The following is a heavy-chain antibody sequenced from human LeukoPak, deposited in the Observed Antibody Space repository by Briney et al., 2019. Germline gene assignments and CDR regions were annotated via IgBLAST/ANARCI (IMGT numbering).Heavy chain of an antibody. J-gene: IGHJ4*02. Sequence: GGSLRLSCAASGFTVSSNYMSWVRQAPGKGLEWVSVIYSGGSTYYADSVKGRFTISRDNSKNTLYLQMNSLRAEDTAVYYCARTSSGWYWHFDYWGQGTLVTVSS. D-gene: IGHD6-19*01. CDR2: IYSGGST. V-gene: IGHV3-53*01. CDR3: ARTSSGWYWHFDY. CDR1: GFTVSSNY.